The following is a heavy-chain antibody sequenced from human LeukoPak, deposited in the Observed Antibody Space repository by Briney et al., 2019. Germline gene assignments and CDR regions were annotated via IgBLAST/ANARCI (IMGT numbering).Heavy chain of an antibody. D-gene: IGHD2-15*01. CDR3: AAWGGGTDVDY. CDR1: GGSISSSSYY. CDR2: IYYSGST. V-gene: IGHV4-39*07. Sequence: SETLSLTCTVSGGSISSSSYYWGWIRQPPGKGLEWIGSIYYSGSTYYNPSLKSRVTISVDTSKNQFSLKLSSVTAADTAVYYCAAWGGGTDVDYWGQGTLVTVSS. J-gene: IGHJ4*02.